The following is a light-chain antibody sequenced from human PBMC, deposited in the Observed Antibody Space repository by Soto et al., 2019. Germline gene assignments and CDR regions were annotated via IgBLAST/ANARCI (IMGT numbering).Light chain of an antibody. CDR3: QQYNTWQVN. CDR1: QSVTSN. CDR2: GAS. V-gene: IGKV3-15*01. J-gene: IGKJ4*01. Sequence: EIVMTQSPATLSVSPGERVTFSCRASQSVTSNLAWYQHKPGQAPRLLISGASTGATGVPARFSGGGSGTEVTLTINSLQSEDFEVYDCQQYNTWQVNFGGATKVDI.